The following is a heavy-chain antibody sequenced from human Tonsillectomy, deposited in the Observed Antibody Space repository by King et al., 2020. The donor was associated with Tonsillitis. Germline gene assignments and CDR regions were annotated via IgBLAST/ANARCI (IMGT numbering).Heavy chain of an antibody. CDR2: ISTTSSYI. D-gene: IGHD3-16*02. CDR3: ASHSYDYVWGTYPIEK. J-gene: IGHJ4*02. Sequence: VQLVESGGGLVKPGGSLRLSCAASGFSLSAFDMNWVRQAPGKGLEWVSSISTTSSYIYYADSVKGRFSISRDNARNAVYLQMNSLRAEDTAVYYCASHSYDYVWGTYPIEKWGQGTLVTVSS. CDR1: GFSLSAFD. V-gene: IGHV3-21*01.